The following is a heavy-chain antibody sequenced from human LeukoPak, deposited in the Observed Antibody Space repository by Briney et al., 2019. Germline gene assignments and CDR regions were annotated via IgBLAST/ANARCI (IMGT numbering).Heavy chain of an antibody. V-gene: IGHV4-39*01. J-gene: IGHJ4*02. CDR3: ARTSPIYYGAGSYGN. Sequence: PSETLSLTCTVSGGSISISSYYWGWIRQPPGKELEWIGSIDYSGSTNYNPSLKSRVTISVDTSKNHFSLKLSSVTAADTALYYCARTSPIYYGAGSYGNWGQGTLVTVSS. D-gene: IGHD3-10*01. CDR2: IDYSGST. CDR1: GGSISISSYY.